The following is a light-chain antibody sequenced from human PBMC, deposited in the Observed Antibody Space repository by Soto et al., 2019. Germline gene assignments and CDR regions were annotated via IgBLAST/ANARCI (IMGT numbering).Light chain of an antibody. CDR3: QPYDNFVWT. Sequence: DMRLTQSPSSLAASVGDRVTITCQASQDISNYLNWYRQKPGKAPELLIYDASVLQAGVPSRFSGSGSGTQFTLPVSSLQTEDFATYYCQPYDNFVWTFGQGTKV. CDR2: DAS. CDR1: QDISNY. J-gene: IGKJ1*01. V-gene: IGKV1-33*01.